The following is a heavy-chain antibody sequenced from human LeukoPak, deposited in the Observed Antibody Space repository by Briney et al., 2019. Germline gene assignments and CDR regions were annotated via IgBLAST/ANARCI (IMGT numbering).Heavy chain of an antibody. CDR1: GFTFSSYA. V-gene: IGHV3-30*04. Sequence: GGSLRLSCAASGFTFSSYAMHWVRQAPGKGLEWVAVISYDGSNKYYADSVKGRFTISRDNSKNTLYLQMNSLRAEDTAVHYCARGGTTFDYWGQGTLVTVSS. D-gene: IGHD1-1*01. J-gene: IGHJ4*02. CDR2: ISYDGSNK. CDR3: ARGGTTFDY.